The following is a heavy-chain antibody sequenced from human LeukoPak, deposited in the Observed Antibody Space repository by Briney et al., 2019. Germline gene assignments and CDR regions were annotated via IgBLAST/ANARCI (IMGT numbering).Heavy chain of an antibody. D-gene: IGHD1-26*01. CDR2: ISSSSSYI. CDR1: GFTFSSYS. Sequence: GSLRLSCAASGFTFSSYSMNWGRQAPGKGLEWVSSISSSSSYIYYADSVKGRFTISRDNAKNSLYLQMNSLRAEDTAVYYCARERGGSYYFDYWGQGTLVTVSS. V-gene: IGHV3-21*01. J-gene: IGHJ4*02. CDR3: ARERGGSYYFDY.